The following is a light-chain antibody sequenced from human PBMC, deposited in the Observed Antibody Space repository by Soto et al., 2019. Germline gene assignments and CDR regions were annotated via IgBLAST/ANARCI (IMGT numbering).Light chain of an antibody. J-gene: IGKJ4*01. Sequence: DIPMTQSPSSVSASVGDRVTITCRASQDISSWLAWYQQKPGKAPKLLIYAASSLQSGVPSRFSGSGSGTDFTLTISSLQPEDFATYYCQQANSFPSFGGGTKVEIK. V-gene: IGKV1-12*02. CDR3: QQANSFPS. CDR1: QDISSW. CDR2: AAS.